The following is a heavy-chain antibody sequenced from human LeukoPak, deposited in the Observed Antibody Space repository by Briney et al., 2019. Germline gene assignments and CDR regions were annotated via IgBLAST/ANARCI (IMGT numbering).Heavy chain of an antibody. CDR1: GFTFSSYA. J-gene: IGHJ3*02. D-gene: IGHD4-17*01. CDR3: AKGMTTVTTFAFDI. Sequence: GGSLRLSCAASGFTFSSYAMSWVRQGQGQGLELVSAISGSGGSTYYADSVKGRFTISRDNSKNTLYLQMNSLRAEDTAVYYCAKGMTTVTTFAFDIWGQGTMVTVSS. CDR2: ISGSGGST. V-gene: IGHV3-23*01.